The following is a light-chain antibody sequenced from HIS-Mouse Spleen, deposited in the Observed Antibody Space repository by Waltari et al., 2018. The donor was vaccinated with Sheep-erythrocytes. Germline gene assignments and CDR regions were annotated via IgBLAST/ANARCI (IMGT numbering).Light chain of an antibody. CDR2: KDS. CDR1: ALPTQS. J-gene: IGLJ3*02. CDR3: QSADSSGTWV. Sequence: SYGLTQPPSVSVSPGQTARITCSGDALPTQSAYWYQQKPGQAPVLVIYKDSERPSGIPERFSGSSSGTTVTLTISGVQAEDEADYYCQSADSSGTWVFGGGTKLTVL. V-gene: IGLV3-25*03.